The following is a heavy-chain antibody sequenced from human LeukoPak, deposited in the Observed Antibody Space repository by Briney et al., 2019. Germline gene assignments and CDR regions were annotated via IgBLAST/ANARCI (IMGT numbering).Heavy chain of an antibody. CDR3: AKVGPGCSSTSCYPGY. D-gene: IGHD2-2*01. CDR1: GFSFSTYA. CDR2: ISGNGIST. V-gene: IGHV3-23*01. Sequence: PGGSLRLSCAASGFSFSTYAMSCVRQAPGKGLEWVSAISGNGISTYYADSVKGRFTISRDNSKNTVYLQMNSLRAEDTAVYYCAKVGPGCSSTSCYPGYWGQGTLVTVSS. J-gene: IGHJ4*02.